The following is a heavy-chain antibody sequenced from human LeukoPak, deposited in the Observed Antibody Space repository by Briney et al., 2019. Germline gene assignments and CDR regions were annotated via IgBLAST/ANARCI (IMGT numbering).Heavy chain of an antibody. D-gene: IGHD2-15*01. CDR3: ARTPGGDY. Sequence: PGRSLRLSCAASGFTFGSYAMHWVRQAPGKGLEWVAVISYDGSNKYYADSVKGRFTISRDNSKNTLYLQMNSLRAEDTAVYYCARTPGGDYWGQGTLVTVSS. V-gene: IGHV3-30-3*01. J-gene: IGHJ4*02. CDR1: GFTFGSYA. CDR2: ISYDGSNK.